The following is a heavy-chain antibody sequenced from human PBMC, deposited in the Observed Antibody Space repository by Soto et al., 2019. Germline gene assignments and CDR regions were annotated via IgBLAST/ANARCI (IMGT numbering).Heavy chain of an antibody. CDR3: AKDQAAAGTISRYFQH. CDR2: ISGSGGTT. J-gene: IGHJ1*01. Sequence: EVQLLESGGGLVQPEGSLRLSCAASGFSFSTYAMSWVRQAPGKGLEWVSGISGSGGTTYYADSVKGRFTISRDNSKNTLYLQVNSHRAEDTAVYYCAKDQAAAGTISRYFQHWGQGTLVTVSS. CDR1: GFSFSTYA. V-gene: IGHV3-23*01. D-gene: IGHD6-13*01.